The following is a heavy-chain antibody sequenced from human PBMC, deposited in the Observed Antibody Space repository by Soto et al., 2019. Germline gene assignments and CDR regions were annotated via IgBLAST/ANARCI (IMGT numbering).Heavy chain of an antibody. Sequence: EVQLLESGGGLVQPGGSLRLSCAASGFTFSSYAMSWVRQAPGKGLEWVSAISGRGGSTYYADSVKGRFTISRDNSKNTLYLQMNSLRAEDTAVYYCAKDRNIVVVPAASDYWGQGTLVTVSS. J-gene: IGHJ4*02. D-gene: IGHD2-2*01. CDR2: ISGRGGST. V-gene: IGHV3-23*01. CDR3: AKDRNIVVVPAASDY. CDR1: GFTFSSYA.